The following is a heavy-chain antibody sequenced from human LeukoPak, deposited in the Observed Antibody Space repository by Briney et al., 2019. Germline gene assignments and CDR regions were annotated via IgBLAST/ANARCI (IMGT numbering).Heavy chain of an antibody. CDR2: IYYSGST. Sequence: SETLSLTCTVSGGSISSYYWSWIRQPPGKGLEWIGYIYYSGSTNYNPSLKSRVTISVDTSKNQFSLKLSSVTAADTAVYYCARAGGDGYNLGLDYWGQGTLVTVSS. CDR3: ARAGGDGYNLGLDY. J-gene: IGHJ4*02. CDR1: GGSISSYY. D-gene: IGHD5-24*01. V-gene: IGHV4-59*01.